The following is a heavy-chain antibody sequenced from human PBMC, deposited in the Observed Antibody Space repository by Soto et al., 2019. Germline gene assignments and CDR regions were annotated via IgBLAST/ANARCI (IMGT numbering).Heavy chain of an antibody. Sequence: GGSLRLSCAASGFTFSSYGMHWVRQAPGKGLEWVAVISYDGSNKYYADSVKGRFTISRDNSKNTLYLQMNSLRAEDTAVYYCANGYFSGGSCYSDYYYYYYMDVWGKGTTVTVSS. CDR2: ISYDGSNK. D-gene: IGHD2-15*01. CDR1: GFTFSSYG. J-gene: IGHJ6*03. V-gene: IGHV3-30*18. CDR3: ANGYFSGGSCYSDYYYYYYMDV.